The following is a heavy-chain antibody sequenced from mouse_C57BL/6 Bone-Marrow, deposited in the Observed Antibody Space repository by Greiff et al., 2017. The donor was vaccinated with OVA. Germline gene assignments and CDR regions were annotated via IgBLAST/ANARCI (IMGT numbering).Heavy chain of an antibody. D-gene: IGHD5-1*01. CDR1: GYTFTSYG. J-gene: IGHJ4*01. CDR3: AISSPYAPEGAMDY. CDR2: IFPRSGIT. V-gene: IGHV1-81*01. Sequence: QVQLQQSGAELARPGASVKLSCKASGYTFTSYGISWVKQRTGQGLEWIGEIFPRSGITYYNEKFKGKATLTADKSYSTAYLELRNLTSGVSAVYCGAISSPYAPEGAMDYWGQGTSVTVSS.